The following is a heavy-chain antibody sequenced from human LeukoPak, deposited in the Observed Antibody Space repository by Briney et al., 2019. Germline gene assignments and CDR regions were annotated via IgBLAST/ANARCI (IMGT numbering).Heavy chain of an antibody. V-gene: IGHV4-4*02. D-gene: IGHD3-16*01. Sequence: SETLSLTCAVSGGSISNNNWWSWVRQPPGMGLEWIGEIYHGGSTNYNPSLKSRVTMSVDRSKNQFSLKLSSVTAADTAVYYCARRRLGDAFDVWGQGTMVAVSS. CDR3: ARRRLGDAFDV. J-gene: IGHJ3*01. CDR2: IYHGGST. CDR1: GGSISNNNW.